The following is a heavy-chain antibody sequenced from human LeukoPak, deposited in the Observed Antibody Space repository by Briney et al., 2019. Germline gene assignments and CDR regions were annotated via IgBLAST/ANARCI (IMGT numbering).Heavy chain of an antibody. CDR1: GYTFTGYY. CDR2: IDPDSGGT. CDR3: AREYSTNWYLLWDF. J-gene: IGHJ4*02. D-gene: IGHD2-8*01. V-gene: IGHV1-2*06. Sequence: ASVKVSCTASGYTFTGYYIHWVRQAPGQGLEWMGRIDPDSGGTNYAQKFQGRVTMARDTSINTAYMELSRLRSDDTAVYYCAREYSTNWYLLWDFWGQGTLVTVSS.